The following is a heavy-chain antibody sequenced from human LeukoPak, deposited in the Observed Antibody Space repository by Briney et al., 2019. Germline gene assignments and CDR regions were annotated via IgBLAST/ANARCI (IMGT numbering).Heavy chain of an antibody. J-gene: IGHJ3*02. CDR3: AAYSYGQTDAFDI. CDR1: GFTFSYYS. D-gene: IGHD5-18*01. CDR2: ITSSSSYI. V-gene: IGHV3-21*01. Sequence: GGSLRLSCAASGFTFSYYSMNWVRQAPGKGLEWVSSITSSSSYIYYADSVKGRCTISRDNAKNSLYLQMYSLRAEDTAVYHCAAYSYGQTDAFDIWGQGTMVTVSS.